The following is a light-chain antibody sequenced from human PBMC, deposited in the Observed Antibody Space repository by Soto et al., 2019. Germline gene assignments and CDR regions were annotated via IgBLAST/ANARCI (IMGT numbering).Light chain of an antibody. Sequence: EKVMTQSPATLSVSPGERATLSCRASQSVKSRLAWYQQKPGQAPRLLIYDAFTRATGIPARFSGSASGTEFTLTISSLQSEDFAVHYCQQYDAWPLTLGGGTKVDIK. V-gene: IGKV3-15*01. CDR1: QSVKSR. CDR3: QQYDAWPLT. J-gene: IGKJ4*01. CDR2: DAF.